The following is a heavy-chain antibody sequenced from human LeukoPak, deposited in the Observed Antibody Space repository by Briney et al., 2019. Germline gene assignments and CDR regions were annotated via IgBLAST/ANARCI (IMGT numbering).Heavy chain of an antibody. CDR3: AKRSGYTTGWFFDF. V-gene: IGHV3-23*01. J-gene: IGHJ4*02. CDR2: ISGSGDNT. CDR1: GFSFSSYA. Sequence: GGSLRLSRAASGFSFSSYAMSWVRQAPGKGLEWVSSISGSGDNTYYAESVKGRFTISRDNSKNTLFLQMNSLRAEDTAVFYCAKRSGYTTGWFFDFWGQGTLVTVYS. D-gene: IGHD6-19*01.